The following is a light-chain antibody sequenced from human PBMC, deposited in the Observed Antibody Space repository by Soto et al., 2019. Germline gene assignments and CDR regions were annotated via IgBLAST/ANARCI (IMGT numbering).Light chain of an antibody. J-gene: IGKJ1*01. CDR2: GAS. CDR3: QQFNNWPRT. CDR1: QSVSFN. Sequence: EIVMTQSPATLSMSPGERATLSCRASQSVSFNLAWYQQKPGQAPRLLIYGASTRATGIPARFSGSGSGTEFTLTISSLQSEDFAVYYCQQFNNWPRTFGQGTKVEIK. V-gene: IGKV3-15*01.